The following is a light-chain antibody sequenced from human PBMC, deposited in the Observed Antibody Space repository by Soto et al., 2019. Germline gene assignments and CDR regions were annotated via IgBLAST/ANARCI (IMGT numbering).Light chain of an antibody. CDR1: QSVSSY. Sequence: EIVLTQSPATLSLSPGERATLSCRASQSVSSYLAWYQQKPGQAPRLLIYDASNRATGIPARFSGSGSGTDFTLTISSLEPEDFAVYYCQQRSDWSITFGPGTKVDLK. CDR3: QQRSDWSIT. CDR2: DAS. J-gene: IGKJ3*01. V-gene: IGKV3-11*01.